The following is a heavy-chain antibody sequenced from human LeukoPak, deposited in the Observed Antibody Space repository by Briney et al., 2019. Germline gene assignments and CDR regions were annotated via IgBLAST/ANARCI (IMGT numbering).Heavy chain of an antibody. CDR3: IVVVVPAAVWQFDL. Sequence: GTSLRLSCAASGFIFSHYGMHWVRQAPGKGLEWVAVVWPDGNKKYYGDSVKGRFTVSKDNSENTLFLQMSSLRAEDTAMYYCIVVVVPAAVWQFDLWGRGTQVTVSS. J-gene: IGHJ2*01. CDR2: VWPDGNKK. CDR1: GFIFSHYG. D-gene: IGHD2-2*01. V-gene: IGHV3-33*01.